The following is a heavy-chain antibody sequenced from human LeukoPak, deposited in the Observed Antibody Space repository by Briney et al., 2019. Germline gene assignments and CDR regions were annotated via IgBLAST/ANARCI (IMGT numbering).Heavy chain of an antibody. J-gene: IGHJ6*04. Sequence: PGGSLRLSCAASGFTFSSYGMHWVRQAPGKGLEWVAVISYDGSNKYYADSVKGRFTISRDNSKNTLYLQMNSLRAEDTAVYYCAKEAYYDILKFPGMDVWGKGTTVTVSS. CDR1: GFTFSSYG. CDR2: ISYDGSNK. V-gene: IGHV3-30*18. CDR3: AKEAYYDILKFPGMDV. D-gene: IGHD3-9*01.